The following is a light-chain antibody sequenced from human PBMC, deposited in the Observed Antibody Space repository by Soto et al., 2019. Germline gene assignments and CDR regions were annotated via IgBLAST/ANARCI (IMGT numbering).Light chain of an antibody. CDR2: DVN. CDR1: SSNFGGYNY. V-gene: IGLV2-14*03. CDR3: SSNTGTSTLYV. J-gene: IGLJ1*01. Sequence: QSVLTQPASVSGSPGQSITISCSGSSSNFGGYNYVSWYQHHPGIAPKLILYDVNYRPSGVSNRFSGSKSGNTASLTISGLQAEDEADYFCSSNTGTSTLYVFGSGTSSPS.